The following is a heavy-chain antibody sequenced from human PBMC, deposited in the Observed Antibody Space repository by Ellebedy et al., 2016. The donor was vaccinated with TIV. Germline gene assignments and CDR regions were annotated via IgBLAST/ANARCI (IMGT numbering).Heavy chain of an antibody. CDR2: ISYDGSNK. D-gene: IGHD2-2*01. Sequence: GESLKISXAASGFTFSSYAMHWVRQAPGKGLEWVAVISYDGSNKYYADSVKGRFTISRDNSKNTLYLQMNSLRAEDTAVYYCARGLLGYCSSTSCVVFDYWGQGTLVTVSS. J-gene: IGHJ4*02. CDR3: ARGLLGYCSSTSCVVFDY. CDR1: GFTFSSYA. V-gene: IGHV3-30-3*01.